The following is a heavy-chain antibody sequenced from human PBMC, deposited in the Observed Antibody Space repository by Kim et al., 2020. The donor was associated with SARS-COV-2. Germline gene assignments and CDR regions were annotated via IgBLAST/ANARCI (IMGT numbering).Heavy chain of an antibody. V-gene: IGHV4-34*01. Sequence: SETLSLRCAVYVGSLSGYHWTWIRQPPGKGLEWIGEIDHTGATSYNPSLNSRAAISVDTSTNQISLQLNSITAADTAVYFCARGWVGVVPSPILGLGPHYDYYAMDVWGQGTTVTVSS. CDR3: ARGWVGVVPSPILGLGPHYDYYAMDV. CDR2: IDHTGAT. CDR1: VGSLSGYH. J-gene: IGHJ6*02. D-gene: IGHD3-3*01.